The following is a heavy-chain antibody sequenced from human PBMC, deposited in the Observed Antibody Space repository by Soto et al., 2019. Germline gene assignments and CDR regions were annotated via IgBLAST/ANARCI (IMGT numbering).Heavy chain of an antibody. V-gene: IGHV4-59*01. CDR2: IYYSGST. Sequence: SDTLSLTCTVSGGSISSYYWSWIRQPPGKGLEWIGYIYYSGSTNYNPSLKSRVTISVDTSKNQFSLKLSSVTAADTAVYYCASGMRRTYGMDVWGQGTTVTVSS. D-gene: IGHD1-20*01. J-gene: IGHJ6*02. CDR3: ASGMRRTYGMDV. CDR1: GGSISSYY.